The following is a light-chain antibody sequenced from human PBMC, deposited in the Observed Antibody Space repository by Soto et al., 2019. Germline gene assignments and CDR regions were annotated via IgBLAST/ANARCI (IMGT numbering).Light chain of an antibody. CDR2: GNT. V-gene: IGLV1-40*01. CDR1: SSNIGAGYD. J-gene: IGLJ2*01. Sequence: QSVLTQPPSASGGPGQRVTISCTGSSSNIGAGYDVHWYQQLPGRAPKLLIYGNTNRPSGVPDRFSGSKSGTSASLAITGLQAEDEADYYCLSFDSSLSVVFGGWTKLTVL. CDR3: LSFDSSLSVV.